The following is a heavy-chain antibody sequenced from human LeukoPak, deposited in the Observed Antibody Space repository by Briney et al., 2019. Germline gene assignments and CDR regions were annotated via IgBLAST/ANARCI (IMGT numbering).Heavy chain of an antibody. J-gene: IGHJ5*02. CDR3: AKDALASSGWRGYNWFDP. Sequence: PGGSLRLSCAASGFSFSTYGMHWVRQAPGKGLEWVAVISSNGNDRYHVDSVKGRFTISRDNSKNTLYLQMNSLRAEDTAVYYCAKDALASSGWRGYNWFDPWGQGTLVTVSS. CDR2: ISSNGNDR. CDR1: GFSFSTYG. V-gene: IGHV3-30*18. D-gene: IGHD6-19*01.